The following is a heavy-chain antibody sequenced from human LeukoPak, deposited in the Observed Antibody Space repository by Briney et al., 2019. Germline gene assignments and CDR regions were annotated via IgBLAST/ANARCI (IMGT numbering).Heavy chain of an antibody. J-gene: IGHJ5*02. Sequence: SETLSLTCTVSGGSISSSSYYWGWIRQPPGTGLEWIGSIYYSGSTYYNPSLKSRVTISVDTSKNQFSLKLSSVTAADTAVYYCARHIGYGDSGIDPWGQGTLVTVSS. D-gene: IGHD4-17*01. V-gene: IGHV4-39*01. CDR2: IYYSGST. CDR3: ARHIGYGDSGIDP. CDR1: GGSISSSSYY.